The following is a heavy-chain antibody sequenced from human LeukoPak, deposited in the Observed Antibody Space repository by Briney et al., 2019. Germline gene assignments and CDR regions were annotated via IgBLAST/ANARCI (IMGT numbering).Heavy chain of an antibody. CDR3: ARGAAADGSSDY. CDR2: IYYSGST. J-gene: IGHJ4*02. Sequence: SETLSLTCTVSGGSISSSSYYWGWIRQPPGKGLEWIGSIYYSGSTYYNPSLKSRVTISVDTSKNQFSLKLSSVTAADTAVYFCARGAAADGSSDYWGQGTLVTVSS. D-gene: IGHD6-13*01. CDR1: GGSISSSSYY. V-gene: IGHV4-39*07.